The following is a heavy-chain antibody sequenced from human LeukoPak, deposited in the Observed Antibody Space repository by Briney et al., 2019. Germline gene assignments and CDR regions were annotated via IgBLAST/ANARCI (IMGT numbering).Heavy chain of an antibody. CDR1: GFTFSSYA. CDR3: AKDCESGHPGAFDI. Sequence: GRSLRLSCAASGFTFSSYAMHWVRQAPGKGLEWVAVISYDGSNKYYADSVKGRFTISRDNSKNTLYLQMNSLRAEDTAVYYCAKDCESGHPGAFDIWGQGTMVTVSS. J-gene: IGHJ3*02. V-gene: IGHV3-30-3*01. CDR2: ISYDGSNK. D-gene: IGHD5-12*01.